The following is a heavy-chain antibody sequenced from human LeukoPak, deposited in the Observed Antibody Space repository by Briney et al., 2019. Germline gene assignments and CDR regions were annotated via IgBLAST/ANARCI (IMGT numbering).Heavy chain of an antibody. V-gene: IGHV3-33*01. CDR1: GFTFSSYG. CDR2: IWYGGSNH. CDR3: AREDILNGYFYYFGMDL. J-gene: IGHJ6*02. Sequence: PGRSLRLSCVASGFTFSSYGMHWVRQGPGKGLELVAVIWYGGSNHFHSDSLKGRFTISRDNSKNTLYLQMNSLSVEDTAVYYCAREDILNGYFYYFGMDLWGLGTTVIVSS. D-gene: IGHD3-9*01.